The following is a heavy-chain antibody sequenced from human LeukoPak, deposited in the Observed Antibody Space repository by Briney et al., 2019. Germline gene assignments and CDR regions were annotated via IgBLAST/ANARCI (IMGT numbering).Heavy chain of an antibody. D-gene: IGHD1-26*01. CDR1: GGSISSGGYY. CDR2: IYYSGST. CDR3: ARARLVWELLT. V-gene: IGHV4-61*08. J-gene: IGHJ5*02. Sequence: KPSETLSLTCTVSGGSISSGGYYWSWIRQPPGKGLEWIGYIYYSGSTNYNPSLKSRVTISVDTSKNQFSLKLSSVTAADTAVYYCARARLVWELLTWGQGTLVTVSS.